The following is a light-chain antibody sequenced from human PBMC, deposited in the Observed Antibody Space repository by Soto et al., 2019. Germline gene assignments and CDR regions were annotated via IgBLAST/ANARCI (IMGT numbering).Light chain of an antibody. CDR2: SAS. CDR3: QQSYTTPR. V-gene: IGKV1-39*01. CDR1: ETISIY. J-gene: IGKJ4*01. Sequence: DIQMTQSPSSLSAFVGDRVTITCRASETISIYLHWYQVKPGRAPKLLIFSASNLHTGVPSRFSGSGSGTDFTLTISSLQPEDFGIYYCQQSYTTPRFGGGTQVEIK.